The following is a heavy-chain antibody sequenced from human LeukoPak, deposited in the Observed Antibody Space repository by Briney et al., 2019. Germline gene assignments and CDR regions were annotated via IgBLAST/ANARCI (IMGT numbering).Heavy chain of an antibody. CDR3: AKALGSLDPFDI. CDR1: GFTFSNYA. D-gene: IGHD3-16*01. Sequence: PGGSLRLSCAPSGFTFSNYAMGWVRQAPGKGLEWVSTIKRSDGETYYADSVRGRFTISRDISKNTLFLQMNSLRAEDTALYYCAKALGSLDPFDIWGQGTMVTVPS. CDR2: IKRSDGET. J-gene: IGHJ3*02. V-gene: IGHV3-23*01.